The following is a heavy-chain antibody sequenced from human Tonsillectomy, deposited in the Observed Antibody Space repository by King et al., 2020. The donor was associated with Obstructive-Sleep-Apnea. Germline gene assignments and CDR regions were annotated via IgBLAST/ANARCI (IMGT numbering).Heavy chain of an antibody. D-gene: IGHD6-13*01. CDR3: ARVRTAAGAEAFDI. CDR2: ISTYSGNT. CDR1: GYTFNSYG. V-gene: IGHV1-18*04. Sequence: VQLVQYGAEVKKPGTSVRVSCKTSGYTFNSYGYAISWVRQAPGQGLEWMGWISTYSGNTRYTQKLQGRVTMTTDTSTRTAYMELKNLISDDTAVYYCARVRTAAGAEAFDIWGPGTILTVSS. J-gene: IGHJ3*02.